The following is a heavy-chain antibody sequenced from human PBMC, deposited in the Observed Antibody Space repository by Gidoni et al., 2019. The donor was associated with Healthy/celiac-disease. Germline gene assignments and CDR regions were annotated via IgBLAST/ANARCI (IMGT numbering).Heavy chain of an antibody. D-gene: IGHD6-13*01. J-gene: IGHJ3*02. V-gene: IGHV3-53*02. CDR1: GFTVSSNS. CDR2: SYSGGIT. CDR3: ARVSLDTYSSSWYGGFAFDI. Sequence: EVQLVETGGGLIQPGGSLRLSCAASGFTVSSNSMSWFRQDPGKGLEWVSVSYSGGITYYEDSVKGRFTISRENSKNTLYLQMNSLRAEDTAVYYCARVSLDTYSSSWYGGFAFDIWGQGTMVTVFS.